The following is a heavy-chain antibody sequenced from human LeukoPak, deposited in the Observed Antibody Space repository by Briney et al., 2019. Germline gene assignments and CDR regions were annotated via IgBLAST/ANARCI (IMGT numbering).Heavy chain of an antibody. V-gene: IGHV3-74*03. CDR2: IRPEGTTT. Sequence: GGSLRLSCAASGFTFSTYWMHWVRQAPGKGLVWVARIRPEGTTTAYADSVKGRFTISRDNAKNTLFLQMNSLSAEDTAVYYCARDLDWILFDYWGQGTLVTVSS. CDR1: GFTFSTYW. J-gene: IGHJ4*02. CDR3: ARDLDWILFDY. D-gene: IGHD3-9*01.